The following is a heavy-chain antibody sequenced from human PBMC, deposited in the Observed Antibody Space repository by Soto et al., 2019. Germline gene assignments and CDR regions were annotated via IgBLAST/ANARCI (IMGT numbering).Heavy chain of an antibody. V-gene: IGHV4-39*01. CDR1: SASLSSSTYY. J-gene: IGHJ4*02. D-gene: IGHD6-6*01. CDR3: ASSSPFHY. Sequence: PXXTLSLTFSVSSASLSSSTYYWSWIRQPPGRGPEWIGSIYYSGNTYYKPSLKSRVSISIDTSRNQFSMKLTSVTAADTGVYYCASSSPFHYWGPGILVTLL. CDR2: IYYSGNT.